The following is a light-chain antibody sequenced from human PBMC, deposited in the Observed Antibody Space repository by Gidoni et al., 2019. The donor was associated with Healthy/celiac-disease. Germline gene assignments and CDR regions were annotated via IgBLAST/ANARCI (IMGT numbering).Light chain of an antibody. J-gene: IGKJ3*01. CDR3: QQRYSTAVFT. Sequence: DIQMTQSPSSLSASVGDRVTSTCRASQSISSYLNWYQQKPGKAPKLLIYAASSLQSGVPSRFSGSGSGTDFTLTISSLQPEDFATYYCQQRYSTAVFTFXPXTKVDIK. CDR1: QSISSY. V-gene: IGKV1-39*01. CDR2: AAS.